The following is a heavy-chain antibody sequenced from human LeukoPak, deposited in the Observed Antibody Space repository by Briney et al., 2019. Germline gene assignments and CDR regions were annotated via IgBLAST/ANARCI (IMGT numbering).Heavy chain of an antibody. CDR2: INHSGST. CDR1: GGSFSGYY. Sequence: SETLSLTCAVYGGSFSGYYWSWIRQPPGKGLEWIGEINHSGSTNYNPSLKSRVTISADTSKNQFSLKLSSVPAADTAVYYCAGSYYDSSGYSTDYWGQGTLVTVSS. V-gene: IGHV4-34*01. CDR3: AGSYYDSSGYSTDY. D-gene: IGHD3-22*01. J-gene: IGHJ4*02.